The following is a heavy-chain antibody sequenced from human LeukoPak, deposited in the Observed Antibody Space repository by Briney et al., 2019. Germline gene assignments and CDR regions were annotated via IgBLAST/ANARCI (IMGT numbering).Heavy chain of an antibody. CDR3: ARDHDFWSGYYGGKGY. Sequence: GGALRLSCAASGFTFSSYSMNWVRQAPGKGLEWVSSISSSSYIYYADSVKGRFTISRDNAKNSLYLQMNSLRAEDTAVYYCARDHDFWSGYYGGKGYWGQGTLVTVSS. CDR2: ISSSSYI. D-gene: IGHD3-3*01. V-gene: IGHV3-21*01. CDR1: GFTFSSYS. J-gene: IGHJ4*02.